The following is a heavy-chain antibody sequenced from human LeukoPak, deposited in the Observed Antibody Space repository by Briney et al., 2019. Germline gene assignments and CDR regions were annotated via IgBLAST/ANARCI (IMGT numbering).Heavy chain of an antibody. V-gene: IGHV3-23*01. CDR3: ARRGYESSGPKYYFDH. CDR1: GFTLSDYP. J-gene: IGHJ4*02. Sequence: GGSLRLSCAASGFTLSDYPMTWVRQAPGKGLQWVTLFDRGSLDTYYADSVRGRFTVSRDNDTDTLYLQMNSLRAEDTAVYYCARRGYESSGPKYYFDHWGEGILVTVSS. D-gene: IGHD3-22*01. CDR2: FDRGSLDT.